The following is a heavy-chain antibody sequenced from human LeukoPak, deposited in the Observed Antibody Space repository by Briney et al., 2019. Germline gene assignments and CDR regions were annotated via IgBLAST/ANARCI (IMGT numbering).Heavy chain of an antibody. V-gene: IGHV1-69*06. J-gene: IGHJ6*03. Sequence: GASVKVSCKSSGGTFSSYAISWVRQAPGQGLEWMGGIIPIFGTANYAQKFQGRVTITADKSTSTAYMELSSLRSEDTAVYYCARVFLGVRGGTDYYYYYMDVWGKGTTVTVSS. D-gene: IGHD3-16*01. CDR1: GGTFSSYA. CDR2: IIPIFGTA. CDR3: ARVFLGVRGGTDYYYYYMDV.